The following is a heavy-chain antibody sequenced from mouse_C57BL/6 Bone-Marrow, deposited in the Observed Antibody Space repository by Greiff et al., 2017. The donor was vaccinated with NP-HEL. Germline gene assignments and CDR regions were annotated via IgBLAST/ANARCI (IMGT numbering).Heavy chain of an antibody. V-gene: IGHV5-4*01. CDR1: GFTFSSYA. D-gene: IGHD1-1*01. J-gene: IGHJ3*01. CDR3: ARDRGTTVEP. Sequence: EVMLVESGGGLVKPGGSLKLSCAASGFTFSSYAMSWVRQTPEKRLEWVATISDGGSYTYYPDNVKGRFTISRDNAKNNLYLQMSHLKSEDTARYYCARDRGTTVEPWGQGTLVTVSA. CDR2: ISDGGSYT.